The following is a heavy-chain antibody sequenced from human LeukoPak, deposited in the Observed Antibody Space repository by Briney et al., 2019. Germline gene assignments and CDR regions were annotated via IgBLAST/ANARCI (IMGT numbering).Heavy chain of an antibody. CDR1: RFTFSSYA. CDR3: ARYSSSSVY. CDR2: ISYDGSNK. Sequence: GRSLRLSCAASRFTFSSYAMHWVRQAPGKGLEWMAVISYDGSNKYYADSVKGRFTISRDNSKNTLYLQMNSLRAEDTAVYYCARYSSSSVYWGQGTLVTVSS. V-gene: IGHV3-30-3*01. J-gene: IGHJ4*02. D-gene: IGHD6-6*01.